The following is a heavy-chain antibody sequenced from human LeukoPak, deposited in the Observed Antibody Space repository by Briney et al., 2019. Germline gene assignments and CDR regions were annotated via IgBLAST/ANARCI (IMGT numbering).Heavy chain of an antibody. CDR2: IYPSGST. V-gene: IGHV4-38-2*01. D-gene: IGHD3-3*02. Sequence: SETLSLTCAGSGYSISSGYYWGWIRQPPGQGLEWIGSIYPSGSTYYNPSLKSRVTISVDTSKNQFSLKLSSVTAADTAVYYCARHFRLVYMDVWGKGTTVTVSS. CDR1: GYSISSGYY. CDR3: ARHFRLVYMDV. J-gene: IGHJ6*03.